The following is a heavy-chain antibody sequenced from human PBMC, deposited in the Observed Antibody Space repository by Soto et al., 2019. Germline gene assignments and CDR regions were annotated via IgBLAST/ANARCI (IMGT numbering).Heavy chain of an antibody. J-gene: IGHJ6*03. Sequence: GASVKVSCKASGYTFTSYGISWVRQAPGQGLEWMGWISAYNGNTNYAQKLQGRVTMTTDTSTSTAYMELSSLRSEDTAVYYCARDASSEVGVVAASTPYYYYYYMDVWGKGTTVTVSS. D-gene: IGHD2-15*01. CDR3: ARDASSEVGVVAASTPYYYYYYMDV. V-gene: IGHV1-18*01. CDR2: ISAYNGNT. CDR1: GYTFTSYG.